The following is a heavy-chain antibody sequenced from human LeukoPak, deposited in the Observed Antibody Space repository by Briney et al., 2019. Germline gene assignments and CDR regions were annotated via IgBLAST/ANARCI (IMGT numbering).Heavy chain of an antibody. D-gene: IGHD3-10*01. J-gene: IGHJ6*02. V-gene: IGHV3-7*03. CDR1: GFTFRSNW. CDR2: IKQDGSEK. CDR3: ARVLSGSTGDYGMDV. Sequence: GGSLRLSCAASGFTFRSNWMTWVRQAPGKGLEWVANIKQDGSEKYYVDSVKGRFTISRDNAKKTQYLQMTSLRAEDLATYYCARVLSGSTGDYGMDVWGQGTTVTVSS.